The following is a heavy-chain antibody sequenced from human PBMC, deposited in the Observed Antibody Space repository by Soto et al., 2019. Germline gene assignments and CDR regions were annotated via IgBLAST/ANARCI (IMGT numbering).Heavy chain of an antibody. V-gene: IGHV4-34*01. CDR3: AGSYDFWSGYPSPY. Sequence: SETLSLTCAVYGGSFSGYYWSWIRQPPGKGLEWIGEINHSGSTNYNPSLKSRVTISVDTSKNQFSLKLSSVTAADTAVYYCAGSYDFWSGYPSPYWGQGTLVTVSS. D-gene: IGHD3-3*01. CDR1: GGSFSGYY. J-gene: IGHJ4*02. CDR2: INHSGST.